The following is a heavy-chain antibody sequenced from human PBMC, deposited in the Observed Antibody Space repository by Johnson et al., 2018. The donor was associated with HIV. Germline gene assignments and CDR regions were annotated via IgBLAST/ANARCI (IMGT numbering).Heavy chain of an antibody. J-gene: IGHJ3*02. Sequence: VQLVESGGGLIQPGGSLRLSCAASGFTFSRYWMSWVRQAPGKGLAWVANIKQDGSEKYYVDSVKGRFTISRDNAKNSLYLQMNSLRAEDTAVYYCARDPSLYYDFWSGGFAFDIWGQGTMVTVSS. CDR2: IKQDGSEK. CDR3: ARDPSLYYDFWSGGFAFDI. CDR1: GFTFSRYW. D-gene: IGHD3-3*01. V-gene: IGHV3-7*01.